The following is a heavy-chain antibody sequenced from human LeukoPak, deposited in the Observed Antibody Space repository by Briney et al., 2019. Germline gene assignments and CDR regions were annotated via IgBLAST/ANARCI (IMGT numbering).Heavy chain of an antibody. D-gene: IGHD2-21*02. CDR1: GFTVSGSY. Sequence: GGSLRLSCAASGFTVSGSYMTWVRQPPGKGLEWVSIIYSDDNTYYAVSVKGRFTISRDNSKNTLYLQMNSLRVEDTAVYYCATPPRGALTAGIWPNDYWGQGTLVTVSS. J-gene: IGHJ4*02. V-gene: IGHV3-66*02. CDR3: ATPPRGALTAGIWPNDY. CDR2: IYSDDNT.